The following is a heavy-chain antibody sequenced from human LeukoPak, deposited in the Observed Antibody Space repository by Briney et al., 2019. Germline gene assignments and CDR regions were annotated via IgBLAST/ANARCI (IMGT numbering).Heavy chain of an antibody. D-gene: IGHD1-26*01. CDR2: ISGSGART. J-gene: IGHJ4*02. CDR3: AKDMGEDGSYYLDY. V-gene: IGHV3-23*01. Sequence: PGGSLRLSCAASGFIFSNYAMSWVRQAPGKGLEWVSAISGSGARTYYAGSVKGRFTISRDTSKNTLYLQMNSLRAEDTAVYYCAKDMGEDGSYYLDYWGQGTLVTVSS. CDR1: GFIFSNYA.